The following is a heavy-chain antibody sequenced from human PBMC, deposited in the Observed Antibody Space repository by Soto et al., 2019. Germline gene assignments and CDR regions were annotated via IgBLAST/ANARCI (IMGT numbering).Heavy chain of an antibody. CDR2: ISPYSGNT. J-gene: IGHJ6*02. CDR1: GYIFVNYG. Sequence: QVQLVQSGDEVRKPGFSVKVSCKAPGYIFVNYGIAWVRQAPGQGLEWTGWISPYSGNTHYASKVHGRLTMNTATSTSTAYMDLGSLTSDATAVYYWAMVDNYLTLNPRAVWGQGTTCTVAS. D-gene: IGHD5-12*01. CDR3: AMVDNYLTLNPRAV. V-gene: IGHV1-18*01.